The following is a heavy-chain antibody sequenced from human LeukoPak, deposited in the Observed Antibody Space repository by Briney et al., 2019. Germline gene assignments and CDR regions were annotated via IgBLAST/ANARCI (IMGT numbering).Heavy chain of an antibody. J-gene: IGHJ4*02. CDR2: LNNGGIT. V-gene: IGHV3-66*01. Sequence: GGSLRLSCAASGITVSTNYMTWVRQAPGKGLEWVSVLNNGGITYYADSVKGRFTISRDDSKNTLFLHMNSLRAEDTAVYYCARVLLWFGEFILDYWGQGALVTVSS. D-gene: IGHD3-10*01. CDR1: GITVSTNY. CDR3: ARVLLWFGEFILDY.